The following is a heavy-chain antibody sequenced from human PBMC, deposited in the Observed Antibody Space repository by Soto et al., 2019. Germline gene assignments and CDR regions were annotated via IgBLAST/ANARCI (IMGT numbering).Heavy chain of an antibody. CDR3: ARGYCSSTSCYLFDP. CDR1: GGSISSGGYY. V-gene: IGHV4-31*03. CDR2: IYYSGST. J-gene: IGHJ5*02. Sequence: ASETLSLTCTVSGGSISSGGYYWSWIRQHPGKGLEWIGYIYYSGSTYYNPSLKSRVTISVDTSKNQFSLKLSSVTAADTAVYYCARGYCSSTSCYLFDPWGQGTLVTVSS. D-gene: IGHD2-2*01.